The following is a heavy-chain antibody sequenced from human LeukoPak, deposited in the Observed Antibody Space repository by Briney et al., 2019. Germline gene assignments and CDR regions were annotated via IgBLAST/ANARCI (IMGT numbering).Heavy chain of an antibody. CDR1: GGSISSGNYY. D-gene: IGHD4-23*01. J-gene: IGHJ5*02. V-gene: IGHV4-39*07. Sequence: SETLSLTCTVSGGSISSGNYYWGWIRQPPGKGLEWIGSIYYTGNTYYNPSLKSRVTISADTSKNQFSLKLSSVTAADTAVYYCATYHDYGGNSRWFDPWGQGTLVTVSS. CDR2: IYYTGNT. CDR3: ATYHDYGGNSRWFDP.